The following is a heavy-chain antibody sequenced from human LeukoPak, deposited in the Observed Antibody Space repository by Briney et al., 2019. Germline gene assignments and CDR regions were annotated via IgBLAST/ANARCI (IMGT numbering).Heavy chain of an antibody. CDR2: IQQDGSEK. CDR1: GFTFRSYW. CDR3: ATSIKGNCDY. V-gene: IGHV3-7*05. J-gene: IGHJ4*02. D-gene: IGHD4-23*01. Sequence: GGSLRLSCAVSGFTFRSYWMNWVRQAPGKGLEWVANIQQDGSEKYYVDSVKGRFTISRDNAKNSLYLQMNSLRAEDTAVYYCATSIKGNCDYWGQGTLVTVSS.